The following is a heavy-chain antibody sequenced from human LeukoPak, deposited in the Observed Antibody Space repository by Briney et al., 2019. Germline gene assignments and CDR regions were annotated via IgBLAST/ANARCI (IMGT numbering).Heavy chain of an antibody. J-gene: IGHJ3*02. CDR3: ARERSPVSPDAFDI. V-gene: IGHV4-31*03. CDR2: IYYSGST. CDR1: GGSISSGGYY. Sequence: SETLSLTCTVSGGSISSGGYYWSWIRPHPGKGLEWIGYIYYSGSTYYNPSLKSRVTISVDTSKNQFSLKLSSVTAADTAVYYCARERSPVSPDAFDIWGQGTMVTVSS.